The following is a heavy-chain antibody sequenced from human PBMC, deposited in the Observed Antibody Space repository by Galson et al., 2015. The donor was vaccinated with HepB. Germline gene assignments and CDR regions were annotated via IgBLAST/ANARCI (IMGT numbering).Heavy chain of an antibody. CDR3: ARVRVYDYIWGSYRYREYFDY. J-gene: IGHJ4*02. CDR2: INPNSGGT. D-gene: IGHD3-16*02. CDR1: GYTFTGYY. V-gene: IGHV1-2*06. Sequence: SVKVSCKASGYTFTGYYMHWVRQAPGQGLEWMGRINPNSGGTNYAQKFQGGVTMTRDTSISTAYMELSRLRSDDTAVYYCARVRVYDYIWGSYRYREYFDYWGQGTLVTVSS.